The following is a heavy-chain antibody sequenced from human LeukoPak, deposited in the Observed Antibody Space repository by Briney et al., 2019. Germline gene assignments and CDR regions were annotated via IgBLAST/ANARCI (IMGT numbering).Heavy chain of an antibody. CDR2: IYSGGST. J-gene: IGHJ4*02. CDR1: GFTVGSNF. D-gene: IGHD3-22*01. V-gene: IGHV3-53*01. CDR3: AKAYYYDSSGYYDY. Sequence: GGSLRLSCAASGFTVGSNFMGWVRQAPGRWLEWVSIIYSGGSTFYADSVKGRFTISRDNSKNTLYLQMNSLRAEDTAVYYCAKAYYYDSSGYYDYWGQGTLVTVSS.